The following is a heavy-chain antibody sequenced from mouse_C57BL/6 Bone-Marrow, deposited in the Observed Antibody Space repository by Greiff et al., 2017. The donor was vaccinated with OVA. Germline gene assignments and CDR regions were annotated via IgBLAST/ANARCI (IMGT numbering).Heavy chain of an antibody. CDR1: GYTFPDYE. Sequence: QVQLKQSGAELVRPGASVTLSCKASGYTFPDYEMHWVKQTPVHGLEWIGAIDSESGGNAYNQKFKGKAILTADNSSSTAYMELRSLTSEDSAVYYGTRGYSNYYAMDYWGQGTSVTVSS. D-gene: IGHD2-5*01. CDR3: TRGYSNYYAMDY. CDR2: IDSESGGN. V-gene: IGHV1-15*01. J-gene: IGHJ4*01.